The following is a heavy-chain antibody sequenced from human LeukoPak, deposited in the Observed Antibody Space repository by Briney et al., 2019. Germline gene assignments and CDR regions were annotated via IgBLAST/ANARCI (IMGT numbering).Heavy chain of an antibody. V-gene: IGHV2-5*02. CDR3: AHRGMLFGVVITFDY. J-gene: IGHJ4*02. CDR1: GFSLSSNGVG. Sequence: SGPTLVKPTQTLTLTCSFSGFSLSSNGVGVGWIRQPPGKALEWLGFIFWDDNQHYNPSLKTRLTITKDTSKNQVVLTMTNMDPVDTATYYCAHRGMLFGVVITFDYWSQGTLVTVSS. D-gene: IGHD3-3*01. CDR2: IFWDDNQ.